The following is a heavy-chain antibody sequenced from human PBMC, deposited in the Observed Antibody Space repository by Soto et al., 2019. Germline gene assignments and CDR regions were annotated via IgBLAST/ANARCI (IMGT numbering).Heavy chain of an antibody. Sequence: SETLSLTCTVSGGSISSYYWSWIRQPPGKGLEWIGYIYYSGSTNYNPSLKSRVTISVDTSKNQFSLKLSSVTAADTAVYYCARASEMATRTDYWGQGTLVTVSS. CDR2: IYYSGST. D-gene: IGHD5-12*01. J-gene: IGHJ4*02. V-gene: IGHV4-59*01. CDR1: GGSISSYY. CDR3: ARASEMATRTDY.